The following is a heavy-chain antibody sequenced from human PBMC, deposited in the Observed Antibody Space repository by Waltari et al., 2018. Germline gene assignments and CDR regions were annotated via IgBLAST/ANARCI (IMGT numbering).Heavy chain of an antibody. CDR2: ISPGDSDT. V-gene: IGHV5-51*01. D-gene: IGHD3-22*01. CDR1: GYSFTSYW. Sequence: EVQLVQSGAEVKKPGESLKISCKGSGYSFTSYWIGWVRQMPGKGLEWMGIISPGDSDTRYSPSFRGQVTISADKSSSPADLQWGSLKAADTAMYYCATSSGYYFLYYMDVWGKGTTVTVSS. CDR3: ATSSGYYFLYYMDV. J-gene: IGHJ6*03.